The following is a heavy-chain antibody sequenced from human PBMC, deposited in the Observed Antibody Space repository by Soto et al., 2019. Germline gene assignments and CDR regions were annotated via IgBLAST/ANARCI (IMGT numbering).Heavy chain of an antibody. D-gene: IGHD3-16*01. J-gene: IGHJ6*02. CDR1: GYSFTSYW. V-gene: IGHV5-51*01. CDR2: IYPGDSDT. Sequence: GDSVKISYEGSGYSFTSYWIGRVRQMPGKGLEWMGIIYPGDSDTRYSPSFQGQVTISADKSISTAYLQWSSLKASDTAMYYCARRSVSLGYYYYGMDVWGQGTTVTVSS. CDR3: ARRSVSLGYYYYGMDV.